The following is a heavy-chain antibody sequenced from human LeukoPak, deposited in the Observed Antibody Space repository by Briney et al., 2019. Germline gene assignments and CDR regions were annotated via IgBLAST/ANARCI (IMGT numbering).Heavy chain of an antibody. CDR3: ARGESSGWSQDYFDY. Sequence: GGSLRLSCAASGLTFSSCNMNWVRQAPGKGLEWVSFISSTSGTIYYADSVRRRFTISRDNSKNSLYLQMNSLRAEDTAVYYCARGESSGWSQDYFDYWGQGTLVTVSS. CDR1: GLTFSSCN. D-gene: IGHD6-19*01. J-gene: IGHJ4*02. CDR2: ISSTSGTI. V-gene: IGHV3-48*04.